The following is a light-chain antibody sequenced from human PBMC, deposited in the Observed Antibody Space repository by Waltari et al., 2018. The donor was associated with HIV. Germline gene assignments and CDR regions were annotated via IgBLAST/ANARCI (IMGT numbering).Light chain of an antibody. CDR2: SYG. CDR1: SSNLRSNT. Sequence: QSVLNQSPSASGTPGQRVLISRSGSSSNLRSNTEPSYQQFPGTAPNNLIHLYQQFPGTAPKRLIYSYGQRPSGVPERFSGSKSTTSASLAISGLRSEDEADYYCATWDDSLNAWVFGGGTKLTVL. V-gene: IGLV1-44*01. J-gene: IGLJ3*02. CDR3: ATWDDSLNAWV.